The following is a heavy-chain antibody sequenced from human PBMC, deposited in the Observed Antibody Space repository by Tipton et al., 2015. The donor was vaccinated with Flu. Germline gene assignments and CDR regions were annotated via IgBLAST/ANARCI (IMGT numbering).Heavy chain of an antibody. CDR2: ISWNSGSI. V-gene: IGHV3-9*01. J-gene: IGHJ1*01. D-gene: IGHD2-15*01. CDR1: GFTFDDYA. CDR3: AKGPKGREVAATPQYFQH. Sequence: SLRLSCAASGFTFDDYAMHWVRQAPGKGLEWVSGISWNSGSIGYADSVKGRFTISRDNAKNSLYLQMNSLRTEDTALYLCAKGPKGREVAATPQYFQHWGQGTLVTVSS.